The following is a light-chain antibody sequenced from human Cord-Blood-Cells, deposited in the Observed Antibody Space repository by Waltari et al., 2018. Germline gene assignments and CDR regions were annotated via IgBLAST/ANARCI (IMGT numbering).Light chain of an antibody. V-gene: IGKV4-1*01. Sequence: DILMTQSPDSLAVSLGERATINCKSSQSVLYSSNNKNYLAWYQQKPGQPPKLLIYWASTRESGVPDRFSGSGSGTDFTLTISSLQAEDVSVYYCQQYDSTPMYTFGQGTKLEIK. CDR3: QQYDSTPMYT. CDR1: QSVLYSSNNKNY. CDR2: WAS. J-gene: IGKJ2*01.